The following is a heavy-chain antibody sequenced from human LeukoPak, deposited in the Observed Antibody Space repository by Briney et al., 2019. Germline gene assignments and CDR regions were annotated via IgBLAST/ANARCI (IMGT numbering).Heavy chain of an antibody. CDR3: ARGIGIAAAGWFDP. J-gene: IGHJ5*02. D-gene: IGHD6-13*01. V-gene: IGHV4-39*07. CDR1: GGSISNVSYY. CDR2: FYTSGST. Sequence: SETLSLTCTVSGGSISNVSYYWGWIRQPPGKGPEWIGSFYTSGSTNYNPSLKSRVTMSVDTSKNQFSLKLSSVTAADTAVYYCARGIGIAAAGWFDPWGQGTLVTVSS.